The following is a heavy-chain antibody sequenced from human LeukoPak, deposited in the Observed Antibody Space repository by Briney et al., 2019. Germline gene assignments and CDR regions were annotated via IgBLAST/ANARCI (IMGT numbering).Heavy chain of an antibody. CDR1: GGSISSYY. D-gene: IGHD6-6*01. Sequence: SETLSLTCTVSGGSISSYYWSWIRQPPGKGLEWSGYIYYSGSTNYNPSLKSRVTISVDTSKNQFSLKLSSVTAADTAVYYCARDTSSSRLGYYMDVWGKGTTVTVSS. CDR2: IYYSGST. J-gene: IGHJ6*03. V-gene: IGHV4-59*01. CDR3: ARDTSSSRLGYYMDV.